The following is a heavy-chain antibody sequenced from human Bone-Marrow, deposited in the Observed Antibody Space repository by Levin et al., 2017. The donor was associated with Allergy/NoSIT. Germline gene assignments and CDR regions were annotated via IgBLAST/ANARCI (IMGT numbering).Heavy chain of an antibody. Sequence: GGSLRLSCAASGFTFSALGMHWVRQAPGRGLEWVAVISYDGGHKFYADSVKGRFTISRDNSKNTHYLQMNSLRAEDTAVYYCTRDRGEWGQFYFDYWGQGILVTVSS. CDR2: ISYDGGHK. V-gene: IGHV3-33*01. D-gene: IGHD1-26*01. CDR3: TRDRGEWGQFYFDY. CDR1: GFTFSALG. J-gene: IGHJ4*02.